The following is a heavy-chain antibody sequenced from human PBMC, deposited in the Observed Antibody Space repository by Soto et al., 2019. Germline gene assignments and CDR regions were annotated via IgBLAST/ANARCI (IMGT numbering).Heavy chain of an antibody. D-gene: IGHD2-8*01. CDR3: ARGGTVGRTVCTFDI. Sequence: EVQLVQSGAEVKQPGESLKISCTGSGYSFTSYWIGWVRQMPGKGLEWMGIIYPGDSDTRYSPSIQGQALISVEKSGSTAYLHWGSLKASDTAVYYCARGGTVGRTVCTFDIWVQGTMVTVPS. V-gene: IGHV5-51*01. CDR2: IYPGDSDT. CDR1: GYSFTSYW. J-gene: IGHJ3*02.